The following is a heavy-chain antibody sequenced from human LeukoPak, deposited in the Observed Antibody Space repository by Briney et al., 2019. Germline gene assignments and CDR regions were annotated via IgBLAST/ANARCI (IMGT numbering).Heavy chain of an antibody. CDR3: AKNNILTGYDLYYFDY. CDR1: GFAFTSYA. CDR2: ISGSGGST. J-gene: IGHJ4*02. Sequence: GGSLRLSCAASGFAFTSYALSWVRQAPGKRLDWVSAISGSGGSTYYADSVKGRFTISRDNFKNTLYLQMNSLRAEDTAVYYCAKNNILTGYDLYYFDYWGQGTLVTVSS. D-gene: IGHD3-9*01. V-gene: IGHV3-23*01.